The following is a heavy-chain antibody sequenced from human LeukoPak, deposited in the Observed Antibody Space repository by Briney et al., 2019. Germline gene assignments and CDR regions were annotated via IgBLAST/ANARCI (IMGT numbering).Heavy chain of an antibody. CDR3: ARDSTIVGATTSSVTFDY. D-gene: IGHD1-26*01. CDR2: ISGSSSFI. J-gene: IGHJ4*02. Sequence: GGSLRLSCAASGFTFSDYAMTWVRQAPGKGLEWVSSISGSSSFIYYTYSVQGRFTVSRDNAENSLFLQMDSLKAEDTAVYYCARDSTIVGATTSSVTFDYWGQGTLVTVSS. CDR1: GFTFSDYA. V-gene: IGHV3-21*01.